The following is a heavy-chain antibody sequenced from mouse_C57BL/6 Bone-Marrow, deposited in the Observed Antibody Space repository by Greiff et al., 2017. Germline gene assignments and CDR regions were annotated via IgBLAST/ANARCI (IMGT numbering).Heavy chain of an antibody. CDR1: GYTFTSYW. D-gene: IGHD2-5*01. CDR2: IDPSDSYT. J-gene: IGHJ4*01. CDR3: ARNSKGAMDY. V-gene: IGHV1-59*01. Sequence: QVQLQQPGAELVRPGTSVKLSCKASGYTFTSYWMHWVKQRPGQGLEWIGVIDPSDSYTNYNQKFKGKATLTVETSSSTAYMQLSSLTSEDSAVYYCARNSKGAMDYWGQGTSVTVSS.